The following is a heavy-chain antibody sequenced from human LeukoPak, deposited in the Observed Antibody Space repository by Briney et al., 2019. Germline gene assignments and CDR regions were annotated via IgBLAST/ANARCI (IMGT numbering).Heavy chain of an antibody. CDR2: IYPGDSDT. J-gene: IGHJ4*02. Sequence: GESLKISCKGSGSSFTSYWIGWVRQLPGKGLKWMGIIYPGDSDTRYSPSFQGQVTISADKSISTAYLQWSSLKASDTGMYYCARRCSGGSCYGSFDYWGQGTLVSVCS. V-gene: IGHV5-51*01. D-gene: IGHD2-15*01. CDR1: GSSFTSYW. CDR3: ARRCSGGSCYGSFDY.